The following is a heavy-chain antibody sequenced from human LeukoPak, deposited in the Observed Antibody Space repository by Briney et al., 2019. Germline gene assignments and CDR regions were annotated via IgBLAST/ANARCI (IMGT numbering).Heavy chain of an antibody. J-gene: IGHJ4*02. CDR3: AKAEDTTLTPPYYFDY. V-gene: IGHV3-23*01. CDR2: ISGRGAGS. Sequence: GGSLRLSCAASGFTFSNYAMNWVRQTPGKGLEWVSAISGRGAGSYYADSVKGRFTISRDDSKNTLYLQMASLRAEDTAVYYCAKAEDTTLTPPYYFDYWGQGTLVSVSS. D-gene: IGHD4-17*01. CDR1: GFTFSNYA.